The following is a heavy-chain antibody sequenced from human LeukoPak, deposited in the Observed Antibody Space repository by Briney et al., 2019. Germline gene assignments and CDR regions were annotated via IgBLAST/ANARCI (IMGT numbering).Heavy chain of an antibody. Sequence: GGALRLSCAASGFTFSSYSMNWVRQAPGKGLEWVSYISTSSSHIYYADSVKGRFTISRDNDKKSLYLQMNSLRAEDTAVYYCARYGSGTYYPPLDYWGQGTLVTVSS. CDR3: ARYGSGTYYPPLDY. CDR2: ISTSSSHI. CDR1: GFTFSSYS. V-gene: IGHV3-21*05. D-gene: IGHD3-10*01. J-gene: IGHJ4*02.